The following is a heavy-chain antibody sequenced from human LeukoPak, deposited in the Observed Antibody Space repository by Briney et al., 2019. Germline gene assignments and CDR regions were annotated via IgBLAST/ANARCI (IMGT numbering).Heavy chain of an antibody. Sequence: QTGGSLRLSCTACGFTFGDYAMSWFRQAPGKGLEWVGFIRSKAYGGTTEYAASVKGRFTISRDDSKSIAYLQMNSLKTEDTAVYYCTPDYGDYVVHYWGQGTLVTVSS. CDR3: TPDYGDYVVHY. CDR2: IRSKAYGGTT. D-gene: IGHD4-17*01. J-gene: IGHJ4*02. CDR1: GFTFGDYA. V-gene: IGHV3-49*03.